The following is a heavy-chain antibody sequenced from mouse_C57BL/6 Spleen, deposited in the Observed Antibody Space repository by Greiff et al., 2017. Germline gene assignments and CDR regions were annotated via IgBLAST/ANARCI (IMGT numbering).Heavy chain of an antibody. CDR1: GFSLSTSGMG. V-gene: IGHV8-12*01. CDR3: ARSRYDYYAMDY. D-gene: IGHD1-1*01. J-gene: IGHJ4*01. Sequence: QVTLKVSGPGILQSSQTLSLTCSFSGFSLSTSGMGVSWIRQPSGKGLEWVAHIYWDDDKRYNPSLKSRLTISKDTSRNQVFLKITSVDTADTATYYCARSRYDYYAMDYWGQGTSVTVSS. CDR2: IYWDDDK.